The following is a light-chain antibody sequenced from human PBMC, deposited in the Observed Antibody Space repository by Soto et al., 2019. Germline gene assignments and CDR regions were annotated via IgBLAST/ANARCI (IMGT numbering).Light chain of an antibody. J-gene: IGLJ7*01. CDR3: QTWDTGVVV. CDR1: SGYSSYV. Sequence: QLVLTQSPSASASLGASVKLTCTLNSGYSSYVIAWHQQQPEKGPRYLMKVHSDGSHIKGDGIPDRFSGSSSGTERYLTISSLQSEDEADYYCQTWDTGVVVFGGGTQLTVL. V-gene: IGLV4-69*01. CDR2: VHSDGSH.